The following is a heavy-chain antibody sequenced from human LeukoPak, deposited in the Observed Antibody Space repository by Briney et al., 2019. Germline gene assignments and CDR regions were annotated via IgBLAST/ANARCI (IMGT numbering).Heavy chain of an antibody. CDR1: GGSISIGGYY. J-gene: IGHJ4*02. CDR3: ARESDLSHYDRTDY. D-gene: IGHD3-22*01. CDR2: IYTSGST. Sequence: SQTLSLTCTVSGGSISIGGYYWSWIRQPAGKGLEWIGRIYTSGSTNYNPTLKSRVTISADTSKNQLSLKLSSVTAADTAVYYCARESDLSHYDRTDYWGQGTLVTVSS. V-gene: IGHV4-61*02.